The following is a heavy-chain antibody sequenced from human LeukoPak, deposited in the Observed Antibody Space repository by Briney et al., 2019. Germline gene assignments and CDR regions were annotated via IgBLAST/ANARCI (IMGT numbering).Heavy chain of an antibody. D-gene: IGHD5-24*01. CDR1: GGSISSGDYY. J-gene: IGHJ2*01. CDR3: ARDHGYFDL. CDR2: IHYGGST. V-gene: IGHV4-30-4*01. Sequence: SETLSLTCTVSGGSISSGDYYWSWIRQPPGKDLEWIGHIHYGGSTNYNPSLKSRVTISVDKSKNQFSLKLSSVTAADTAVYYCARDHGYFDLWGRGTLVTVSS.